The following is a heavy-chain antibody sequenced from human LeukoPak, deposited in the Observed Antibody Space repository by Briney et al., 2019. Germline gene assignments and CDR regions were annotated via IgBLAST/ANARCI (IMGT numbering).Heavy chain of an antibody. Sequence: PSETLSLTCTVSGYSISSGYYWGWVRQAPGKGLEWVSSISSSSSYIYYADSVKGRFTISRDNAKNSLYLQMNSLRAEDTAVYYCARLEGYCSGGSRCDFDYWGQGTLVTVSS. CDR1: GYSISSGYY. CDR3: ARLEGYCSGGSRCDFDY. V-gene: IGHV3-21*01. D-gene: IGHD2-15*01. J-gene: IGHJ4*02. CDR2: ISSSSSYI.